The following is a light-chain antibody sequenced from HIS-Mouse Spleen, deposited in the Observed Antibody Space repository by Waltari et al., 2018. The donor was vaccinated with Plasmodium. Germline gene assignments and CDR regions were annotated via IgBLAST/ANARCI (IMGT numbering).Light chain of an antibody. V-gene: IGLV2-23*03. Sequence: QSALTQPASVSGSPGQSITISCTGTSSDVGSYNLVSWYQQHPGKAPKLIIYEGSKRPSGFSNCFSGSKSGNTASLTISGLQAEDEADYYCCSYAGSSTFVVFGGGTKLTVL. CDR1: SSDVGSYNL. CDR2: EGS. CDR3: CSYAGSSTFVV. J-gene: IGLJ2*01.